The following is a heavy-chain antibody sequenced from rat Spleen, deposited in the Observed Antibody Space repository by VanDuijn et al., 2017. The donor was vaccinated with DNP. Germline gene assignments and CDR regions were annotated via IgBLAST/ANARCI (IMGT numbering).Heavy chain of an antibody. CDR2: IRFVGGDT. V-gene: IGHV5-22*01. D-gene: IGHD1-11*01. Sequence: EVLLVESGGGLVQPGGSLKLSCAASGFTFTDYNLAWVRQVPKKGLEWVASIRFVGGDTYYGDSVKGRFTISRDDAKTTLYLQMHSLRSEDTATYYCVRQELRRLFWFAYWGQGTLVTVSS. J-gene: IGHJ3*01. CDR3: VRQELRRLFWFAY. CDR1: GFTFTDYN.